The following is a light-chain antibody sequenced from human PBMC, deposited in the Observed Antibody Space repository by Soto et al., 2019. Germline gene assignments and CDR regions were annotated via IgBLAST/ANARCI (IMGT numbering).Light chain of an antibody. V-gene: IGKV3-20*01. Sequence: EIVLTQSPGTLSLSPGQRATLSCRAGQSVSSSYLAWYQQKPGQAPRLRIYGASSRAPGIPDRFSGSGSGTDFTLPISRLEPEDFAVYYGQKYCSSPPGPWTFGQGTKVEIQ. CDR2: GAS. CDR3: QKYCSSPPGPWT. CDR1: QSVSSSY. J-gene: IGKJ1*01.